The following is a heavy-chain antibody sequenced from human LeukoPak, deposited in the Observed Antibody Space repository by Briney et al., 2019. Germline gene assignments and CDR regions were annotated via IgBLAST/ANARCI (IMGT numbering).Heavy chain of an antibody. CDR2: ISSSSSYI. V-gene: IGHV3-21*01. J-gene: IGHJ5*02. D-gene: IGHD6-19*01. CDR1: GFTFSSDA. CDR3: ARDRPQWLVPGWFDP. Sequence: GGSLRLSCAASGFTFSSDAMSWVRQAPGKGLEWVSSISSSSSYIYYADSVKGRFTISRDNAKNSLYLQMNSLRAEDTAVYYCARDRPQWLVPGWFDPWGQGTLVTVSS.